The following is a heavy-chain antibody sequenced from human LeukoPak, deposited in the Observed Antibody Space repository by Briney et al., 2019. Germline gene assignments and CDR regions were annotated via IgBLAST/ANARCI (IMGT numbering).Heavy chain of an antibody. CDR2: ISSSGSTI. D-gene: IGHD3-3*01. CDR1: GFTFSDYY. Sequence: GGSLRLSCAASGFTFSDYYMSWIRQARGKGLEWVSYISSSGSTIYYADSVKGRFTISRDNAKNSLYLQMNSLRAEDTAVYYCARVRFYDFWSGAFDYWGQGTLVTVSS. CDR3: ARVRFYDFWSGAFDY. V-gene: IGHV3-11*01. J-gene: IGHJ4*02.